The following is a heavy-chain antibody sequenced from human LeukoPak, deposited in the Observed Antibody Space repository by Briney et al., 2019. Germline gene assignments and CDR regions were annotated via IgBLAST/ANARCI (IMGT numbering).Heavy chain of an antibody. D-gene: IGHD4-23*01. J-gene: IGHJ4*02. CDR2: IIPILGIA. CDR1: GGTFSSYA. V-gene: IGHV1-69*04. Sequence: ASVKVSCKASGGTFSSYAISWVRQAPGQGLEWMGRIIPILGIANYAQKFQGRVTITADESTSTAYMELSSLRSEDTAVYYCARGTTVGPWDFDYWGQGTLVTVSS. CDR3: ARGTTVGPWDFDY.